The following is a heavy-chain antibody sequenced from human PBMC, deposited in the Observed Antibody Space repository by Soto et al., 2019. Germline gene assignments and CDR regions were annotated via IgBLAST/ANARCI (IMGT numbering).Heavy chain of an antibody. CDR2: IYYSGST. Sequence: SETLSLTCTVSGGSISSYYWSWIRQPPGKGLEWIGYIYYSGSTNYNPSLKSRVTISVDTSKNQFSLKLSSVTAADTAVYYCARDLDYDFWRFDPWGQGTLVTVSS. D-gene: IGHD3-3*01. CDR1: GGSISSYY. CDR3: ARDLDYDFWRFDP. V-gene: IGHV4-59*01. J-gene: IGHJ5*02.